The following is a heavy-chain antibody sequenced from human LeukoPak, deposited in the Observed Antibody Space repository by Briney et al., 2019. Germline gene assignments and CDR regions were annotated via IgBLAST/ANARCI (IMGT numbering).Heavy chain of an antibody. J-gene: IGHJ5*02. CDR1: GFTFSSYA. Sequence: KSGGSLRLSCAASGFTFSSYAMHWVRQAPGKGLEWVAVISYDGSNKYYADSVKGRFTISRDNSKNTLYLQMNSLRAEDTAVYYCARDSLDFWSGYYRAGNNWFDPWGQGTLVTVSS. D-gene: IGHD3-3*01. V-gene: IGHV3-30-3*01. CDR2: ISYDGSNK. CDR3: ARDSLDFWSGYYRAGNNWFDP.